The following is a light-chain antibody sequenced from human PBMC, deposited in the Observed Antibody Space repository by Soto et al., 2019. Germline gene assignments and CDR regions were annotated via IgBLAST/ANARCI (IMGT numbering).Light chain of an antibody. CDR2: AAS. CDR1: QGISNY. J-gene: IGKJ1*01. Sequence: DIQMTQYPSSLSASVGDRVTITCRASQGISNYLAWYQQKPGKVPKLLIYAASTWQSGVPSRFSGSGSVTDFTLAISSLQAEDVATYYCQKYNSAPRMFGQGTKVEIK. CDR3: QKYNSAPRM. V-gene: IGKV1-27*01.